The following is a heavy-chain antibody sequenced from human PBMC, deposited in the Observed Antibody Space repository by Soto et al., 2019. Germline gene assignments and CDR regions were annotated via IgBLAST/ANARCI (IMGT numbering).Heavy chain of an antibody. Sequence: QVQLVQSGAEVKKPGSSVTVSCKASGGTFGNSAISWVRQAPGQGLEWMGGIIPIFPTPDYAQKFQGRVRITADESTSTAYMELTGLRSGDRAVYYCARDKARPPLGGTSCYGIAVWGQGTAVTVSS. CDR1: GGTFGNSA. J-gene: IGHJ6*02. CDR2: IIPIFPTP. CDR3: ARDKARPPLGGTSCYGIAV. V-gene: IGHV1-69*12.